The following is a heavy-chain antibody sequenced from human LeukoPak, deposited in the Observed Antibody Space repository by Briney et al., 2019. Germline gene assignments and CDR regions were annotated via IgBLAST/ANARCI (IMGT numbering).Heavy chain of an antibody. CDR3: AELGITMIGGV. V-gene: IGHV3-48*04. CDR2: ISSSGSTI. D-gene: IGHD3-10*02. Sequence: GGSLRLSCAASGFSFSSYSMNWVRQAPGKGLEWVSSISSSGSTIYYADSVKGRFTISRDNAKNSLYLQMNSLRAEDTAVYYCAELGITMIGGVWGKGTTVTISS. J-gene: IGHJ6*04. CDR1: GFSFSSYS.